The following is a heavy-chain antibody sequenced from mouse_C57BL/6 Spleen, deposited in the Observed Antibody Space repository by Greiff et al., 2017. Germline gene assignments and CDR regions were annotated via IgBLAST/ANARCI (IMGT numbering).Heavy chain of an antibody. D-gene: IGHD1-1*01. CDR3: AREEDYARYFDV. V-gene: IGHV1-61*01. Sequence: QVQLKQPGAELVRPGSSVKLSCKASGYTFTSYWMDWVKQRPGQGLEWIGNIYPSDSETHYNQKFKDKATLTVDKSSSTAYMQLSSLTSEDSAVYYCAREEDYARYFDVWGTGTTVTVSS. CDR2: IYPSDSET. CDR1: GYTFTSYW. J-gene: IGHJ1*03.